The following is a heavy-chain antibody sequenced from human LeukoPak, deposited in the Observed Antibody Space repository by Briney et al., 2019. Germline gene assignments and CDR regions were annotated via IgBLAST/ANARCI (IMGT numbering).Heavy chain of an antibody. Sequence: SQTLSLTCTVSGGSISSGDYYWSWTRQPPGKGLEWIGYIYYSGSTYYNPSLKSRVTISVDTSKNQFSLKLSSVTAADTAVYYCARDVRGYCSGGSCYHYYYYYMDVWGKGTTVTVSS. CDR2: IYYSGST. CDR3: ARDVRGYCSGGSCYHYYYYYMDV. J-gene: IGHJ6*03. CDR1: GGSISSGDYY. V-gene: IGHV4-30-4*08. D-gene: IGHD2-15*01.